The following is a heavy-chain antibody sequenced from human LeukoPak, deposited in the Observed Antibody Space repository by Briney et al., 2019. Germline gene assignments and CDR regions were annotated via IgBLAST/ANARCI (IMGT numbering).Heavy chain of an antibody. J-gene: IGHJ3*02. V-gene: IGHV3-30*04. CDR2: ISYDGSNK. Sequence: QSGGSLRLSCAASGFTFSSYAMHWVRQAPGKGLEWVAVISYDGSNKYYADSVKGRFTISRDNSKNTLYLQMNSPRAEDTAVYYCASSWGGQLTDAFDIWGQGTMVTVSS. CDR1: GFTFSSYA. CDR3: ASSWGGQLTDAFDI. D-gene: IGHD6-6*01.